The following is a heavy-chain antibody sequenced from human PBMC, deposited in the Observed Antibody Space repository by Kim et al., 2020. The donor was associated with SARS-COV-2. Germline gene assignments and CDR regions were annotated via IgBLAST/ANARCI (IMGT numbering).Heavy chain of an antibody. V-gene: IGHV3-23*01. CDR1: GFTFSSYA. J-gene: IGHJ4*02. CDR2: ISGSGGST. D-gene: IGHD3-22*01. CDR3: ASHPRALMTRDYYDSSY. Sequence: GGSLRLSCAASGFTFSSYAMSWVRQAPGKGLEWVSAISGSGGSTYYADSVKGRFTISRDNSKNTLYLQMNSLRAEDTAVYYCASHPRALMTRDYYDSSYWGQGTLVTVSS.